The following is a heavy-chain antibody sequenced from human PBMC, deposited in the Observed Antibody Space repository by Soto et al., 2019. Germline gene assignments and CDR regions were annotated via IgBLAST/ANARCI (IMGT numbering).Heavy chain of an antibody. D-gene: IGHD1-7*01. Sequence: EVQLVESGGGLVKPGGSPRLSCGASGFSFKNAWMSWVRQAPGRGLEWVGRIRAKTDGGTTEYAAPVKGRFIISRDDSENTLYLQMNNLKTEDTAVYYCTTLWGGITGTTFTYWGQGTLVTVSS. CDR2: IRAKTDGGTT. V-gene: IGHV3-15*01. CDR1: GFSFKNAW. CDR3: TTLWGGITGTTFTY. J-gene: IGHJ4*02.